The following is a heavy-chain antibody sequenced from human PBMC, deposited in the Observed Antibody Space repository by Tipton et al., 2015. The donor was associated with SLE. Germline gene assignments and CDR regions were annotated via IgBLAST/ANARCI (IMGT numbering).Heavy chain of an antibody. D-gene: IGHD5-18*01. V-gene: IGHV4-59*11. CDR3: AREVLQLSGMDV. CDR2: IYYSGST. CDR1: GGSISSHY. Sequence: TLSLTCTVSGGSISSHYWSWIRQPPGKGLEWIGYIYYSGSTYYNPSLKSRVTISVDTSKNQFSLKLSSVTAADTAVYHCAREVLQLSGMDVWGQGTTVTVSS. J-gene: IGHJ6*02.